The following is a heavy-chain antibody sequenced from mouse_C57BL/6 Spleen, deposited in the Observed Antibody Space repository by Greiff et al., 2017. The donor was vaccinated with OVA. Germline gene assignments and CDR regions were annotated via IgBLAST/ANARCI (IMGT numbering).Heavy chain of an antibody. CDR2: IDPETGGT. V-gene: IGHV1-15*01. Sequence: QVQLQQSGAELVRPGASVTLSCKASGYTFTDYEMHWVKQTPVHGLEWIGAIDPETGGTAYNQKFKGKAILTADKSSSTAYMELRSLTSEDSAVYYCTRRWSYYAMDYWGQGTSVTVSS. D-gene: IGHD1-1*02. CDR1: GYTFTDYE. CDR3: TRRWSYYAMDY. J-gene: IGHJ4*01.